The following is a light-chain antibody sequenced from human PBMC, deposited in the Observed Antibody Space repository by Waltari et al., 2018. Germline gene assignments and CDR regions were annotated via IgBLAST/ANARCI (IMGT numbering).Light chain of an antibody. V-gene: IGKV1-27*01. J-gene: IGKJ3*01. Sequence: DIQMTQSPSSLSASVGDRVTITCRASQGISNYLAWYQQKPVTVPKLLIPTASNLQSGVPSRFSGSGSATDFTLTISSLQPEDVATYYCQKYDSAPFAFGPGTRVDIK. CDR3: QKYDSAPFA. CDR1: QGISNY. CDR2: TAS.